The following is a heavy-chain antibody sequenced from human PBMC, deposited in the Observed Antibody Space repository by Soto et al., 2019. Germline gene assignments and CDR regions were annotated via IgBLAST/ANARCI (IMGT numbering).Heavy chain of an antibody. J-gene: IGHJ5*02. V-gene: IGHV4-59*01. CDR2: IYYSGST. D-gene: IGHD5-18*01. CDR1: GGSISSYY. CDR3: ARALGYSYGNWFDP. Sequence: SETLSLTCTVSGGSISSYYWSWIRQPPGKGLEWIGYIYYSGSTNYNPSLKSRVTISVDTFKNQFSLKLSSVTAADTAVYYCARALGYSYGNWFDPWGQGTLVTVS.